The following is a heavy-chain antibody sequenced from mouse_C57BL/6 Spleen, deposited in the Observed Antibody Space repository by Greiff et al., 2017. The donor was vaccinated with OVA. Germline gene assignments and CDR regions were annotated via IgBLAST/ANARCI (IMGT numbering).Heavy chain of an antibody. CDR2: IHPNSGST. D-gene: IGHD1-1*01. CDR1: GYTFTSYW. Sequence: VQLQQPGAELVKPGASVKLSCKASGYTFTSYWMHWVKQRPGQGLEWIGMIHPNSGSTNYNEKFKSKATLTVDKSSSTAYMQLSSLTSEDSAVYDCARERDYYYGSSVDYWGQGTTLTVSS. J-gene: IGHJ2*01. V-gene: IGHV1-64*01. CDR3: ARERDYYYGSSVDY.